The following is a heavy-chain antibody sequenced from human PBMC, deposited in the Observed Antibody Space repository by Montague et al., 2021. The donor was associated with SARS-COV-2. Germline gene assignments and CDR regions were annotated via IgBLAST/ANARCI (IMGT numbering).Heavy chain of an antibody. CDR2: ISTYNGNT. J-gene: IGHJ5*02. Sequence: SVKVSFKASGYRFSSYGISWVRQAPGQGLEWMGWISTYNGNTLYAQNFQGRLTMTRDTSTSTATMELKYLIPDDTAVYYCARAAGHDFWSDYYLNWFDPWGQGTLVTVSS. CDR1: GYRFSSYG. D-gene: IGHD3-3*01. V-gene: IGHV1-18*01. CDR3: ARAAGHDFWSDYYLNWFDP.